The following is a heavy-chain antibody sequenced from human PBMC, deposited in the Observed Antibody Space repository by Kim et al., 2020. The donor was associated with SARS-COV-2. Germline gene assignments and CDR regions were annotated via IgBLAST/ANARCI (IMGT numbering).Heavy chain of an antibody. CDR2: INHSGST. CDR1: GGSFSGYY. CDR3: ARGKAYYGSGSYYYYYYGMDV. V-gene: IGHV4-34*01. J-gene: IGHJ6*02. Sequence: SETLSLTCAVYGGSFSGYYWSWIRQPPGKGLEWIGEINHSGSTNYNPSLKSRVTISVDTSKNQFSLKLSSVTAADTAVYYCARGKAYYGSGSYYYYYYGMDVWGQGTTVTVSS. D-gene: IGHD3-10*01.